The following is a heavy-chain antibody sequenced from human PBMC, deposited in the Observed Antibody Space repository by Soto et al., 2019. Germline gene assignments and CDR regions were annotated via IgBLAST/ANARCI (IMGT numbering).Heavy chain of an antibody. Sequence: SETLSLTCTVSGGSISSYYWSWIRQPPGKGLEWIGYIYYSGSTNYNPSLKSRVTISVDTSKNQFSLKLSSVTAADTAVYYCARVSPKELSELGWFDPWGQGTLVTVSS. CDR1: GGSISSYY. CDR2: IYYSGST. CDR3: ARVSPKELSELGWFDP. J-gene: IGHJ5*02. V-gene: IGHV4-59*01. D-gene: IGHD3-10*01.